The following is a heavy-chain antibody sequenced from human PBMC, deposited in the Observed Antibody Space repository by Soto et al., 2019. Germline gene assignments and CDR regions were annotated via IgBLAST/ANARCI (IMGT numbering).Heavy chain of an antibody. J-gene: IGHJ6*02. CDR3: ARGHKGLEV. Sequence: GGSLRLSREASGLVFSSFWMSWVRQAPGKGLEWVAYIKQDGSEKYYVDSVKGRFTISRDNPKSSLYLQMNNLRAEDTAVYYCARGHKGLEVWGQGTTVTVSS. V-gene: IGHV3-7*01. CDR2: IKQDGSEK. CDR1: GLVFSSFW.